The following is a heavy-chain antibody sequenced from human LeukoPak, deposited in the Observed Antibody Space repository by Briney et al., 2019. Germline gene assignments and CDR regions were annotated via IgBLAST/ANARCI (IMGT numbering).Heavy chain of an antibody. Sequence: PGGSLRLSCAASGFTFSSYWMHWVRQAPGKGLVWVSRINNDGSSTSYADSVKGRFTISRDNAKNPLYLQMNSLRAEDTAVYYRARPTKEGSSWYWWFDPWGEGTLVTVSS. J-gene: IGHJ5*02. CDR2: INNDGSST. CDR1: GFTFSSYW. CDR3: ARPTKEGSSWYWWFDP. D-gene: IGHD6-13*01. V-gene: IGHV3-74*01.